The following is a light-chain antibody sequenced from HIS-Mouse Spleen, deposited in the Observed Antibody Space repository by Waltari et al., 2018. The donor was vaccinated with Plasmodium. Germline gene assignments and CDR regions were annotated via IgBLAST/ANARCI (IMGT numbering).Light chain of an antibody. Sequence: SYELTQPPSVSVSPGQTASIPCPGDKLGDKYACWYQQKPGQSPVLVIYQDSKRPSGIHERFSGSNSGNTATLTISGTQAMDEADYYCQAWDSSTAWVFGGGTKLTVL. CDR3: QAWDSSTAWV. CDR2: QDS. V-gene: IGLV3-1*01. CDR1: KLGDKY. J-gene: IGLJ2*01.